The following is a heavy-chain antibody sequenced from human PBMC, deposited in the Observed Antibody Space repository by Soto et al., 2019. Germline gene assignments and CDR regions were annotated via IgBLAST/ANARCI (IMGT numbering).Heavy chain of an antibody. V-gene: IGHV3-48*03. J-gene: IGHJ6*02. CDR3: AVAAAEYYYYGMDV. CDR2: ISASGCIL. D-gene: IGHD6-13*01. Sequence: PGGSLRLSCVASGLTFNSYEMSWVRQAPGKGLEWVSCISASGCILHYADSVKGRFTISRDNARNSLYLQMNSLRAEDTAVYYCAVAAAEYYYYGMDVWGQGTTVTVSS. CDR1: GLTFNSYE.